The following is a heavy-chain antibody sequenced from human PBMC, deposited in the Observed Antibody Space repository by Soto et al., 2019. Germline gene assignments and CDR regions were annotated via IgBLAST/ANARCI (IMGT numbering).Heavy chain of an antibody. J-gene: IGHJ6*02. D-gene: IGHD6-19*01. Sequence: QVQLVESGGGVAQPGRSLRLSCTVSGFTFSGHAMHWVRQAPGKGLEWVTQVWYDGSNTYYAESVKGRFTISRDNSKNTLYLQMNSLRVEDTAVYYCGRDGRGLAPYALDVWGQGTSVTVSS. CDR1: GFTFSGHA. CDR2: VWYDGSNT. CDR3: GRDGRGLAPYALDV. V-gene: IGHV3-33*01.